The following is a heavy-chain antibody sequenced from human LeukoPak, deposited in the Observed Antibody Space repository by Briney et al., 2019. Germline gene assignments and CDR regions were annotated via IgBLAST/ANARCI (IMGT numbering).Heavy chain of an antibody. CDR1: GLTFSSYA. D-gene: IGHD3/OR15-3a*01. CDR3: AKERWTTTALDI. J-gene: IGHJ3*02. CDR2: INESGGST. Sequence: GSLRLSCAASGLTFSSYAMSWVRQAPGKGLEWVSLINESGGSTYYADSAEGRFTISRDNSKNTLYLQMNSLRAEDTAVYYCAKERWTTTALDIWGQGTMVTVSS. V-gene: IGHV3-23*01.